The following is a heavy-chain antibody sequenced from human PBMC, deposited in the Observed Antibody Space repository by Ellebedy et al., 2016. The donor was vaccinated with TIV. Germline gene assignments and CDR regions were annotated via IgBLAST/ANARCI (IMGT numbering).Heavy chain of an antibody. Sequence: SETLSLTCTVSGGSIGSSKFYWGWIRQPPGQGLEWIGSIFYSGSTYYNPSLKSRVTISVDTSKNQFSLNLNSVTAADTAAYYCARGGTFSHGLWYFDYWGQGTLVTVSS. V-gene: IGHV4-39*07. CDR2: IFYSGST. CDR1: GGSIGSSKFY. J-gene: IGHJ4*02. CDR3: ARGGTFSHGLWYFDY. D-gene: IGHD5-18*01.